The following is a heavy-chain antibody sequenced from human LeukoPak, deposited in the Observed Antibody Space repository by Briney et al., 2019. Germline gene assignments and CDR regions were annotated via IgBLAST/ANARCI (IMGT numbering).Heavy chain of an antibody. J-gene: IGHJ4*02. CDR3: AKFDSPYYYDSSGYLADY. Sequence: GGSLRLSCAASGFTFTTYAMSWVGQAPGKGGEGVSSIIGSGSSTYYADSVKGRFTISRENSKKTLYVKMNSLRAEDTAVYYSAKFDSPYYYDSSGYLADYWGQGTLVTVSS. D-gene: IGHD3-22*01. CDR1: GFTFTTYA. CDR2: IIGSGSST. V-gene: IGHV3-23*01.